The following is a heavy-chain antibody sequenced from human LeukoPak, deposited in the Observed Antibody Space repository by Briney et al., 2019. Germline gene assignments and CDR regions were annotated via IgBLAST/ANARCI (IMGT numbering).Heavy chain of an antibody. D-gene: IGHD1-26*01. V-gene: IGHV3-53*04. Sequence: GGSLRLSCAASGFTVSSNYMSWVRQASGKGLEWVSVIYSGGSTYYADSVKGRFTISRHNSKNALYPQMSSLRPDDTAVYYCAKVDPPIIAGARGDAFEIWGQGTLVTVSS. CDR1: GFTVSSNY. CDR2: IYSGGST. J-gene: IGHJ3*02. CDR3: AKVDPPIIAGARGDAFEI.